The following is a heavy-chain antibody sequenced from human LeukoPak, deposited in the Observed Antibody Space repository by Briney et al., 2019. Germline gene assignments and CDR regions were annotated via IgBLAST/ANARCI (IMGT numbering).Heavy chain of an antibody. CDR2: MTATSNTF. V-gene: IGHV3-48*04. D-gene: IGHD2-8*02. CDR3: ASSLTGCDPLSAF. CDR1: GFTFSSYS. J-gene: IGHJ1*01. Sequence: PGGSLRLSCEVSGFTFSSYSMTWVRQVPGKGLEWIAYMTATSNTFYYADSVKGRFTISRDNARNSLFLQMNSLTAEDTAVYYCASSLTGCDPLSAFWRQGTLVTVSS.